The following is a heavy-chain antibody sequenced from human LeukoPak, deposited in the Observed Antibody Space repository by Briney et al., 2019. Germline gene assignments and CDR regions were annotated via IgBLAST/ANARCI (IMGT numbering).Heavy chain of an antibody. V-gene: IGHV3-23*01. D-gene: IGHD3-22*01. J-gene: IGHJ4*02. CDR2: ISGSGGST. CDR1: GFTFSSYA. CDR3: AKVRYDSSGYQSPYFDY. Sequence: AGSLRLSCAASGFTFSSYAMSWVRQAPGKGLEWVSVISGSGGSTYYADSVKGRFTISRDNSKNTLYLQMNSLRDEDTAVYYCAKVRYDSSGYQSPYFDYWGQGILVTVSS.